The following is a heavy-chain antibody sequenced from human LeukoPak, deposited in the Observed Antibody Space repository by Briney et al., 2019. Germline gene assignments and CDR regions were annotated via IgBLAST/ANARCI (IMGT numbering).Heavy chain of an antibody. D-gene: IGHD6-19*01. V-gene: IGHV1-69*13. CDR3: ARVLDHGAVAGPTSDY. CDR1: GGTFSSYA. J-gene: IGHJ4*02. Sequence: SVKVSCKASGGTFSSYAISWVRQAPGQGLEWMGGIIPIFGTANYAQKFQGRVTITADESTSTAYMELSSLRSEDTAVYYCARVLDHGAVAGPTSDYWGQGTLVTVSS. CDR2: IIPIFGTA.